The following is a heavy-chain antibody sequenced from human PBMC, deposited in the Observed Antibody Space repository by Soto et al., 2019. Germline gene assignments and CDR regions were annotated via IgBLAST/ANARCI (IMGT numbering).Heavy chain of an antibody. CDR3: ARSIMIVETDFDC. D-gene: IGHD3-22*01. V-gene: IGHV1-3*01. CDR2: INAGDGNA. Sequence: QVQLVQSGAEVKKPGASVKVSCKASGYTFTRYGIHWVRQAPGHRLEWMGWINAGDGNAEYSRNFRDRVTITRDTXASTAYMDLSSLRSEDTAVYYCARSIMIVETDFDCWGQGTLVTVSS. CDR1: GYTFTRYG. J-gene: IGHJ4*02.